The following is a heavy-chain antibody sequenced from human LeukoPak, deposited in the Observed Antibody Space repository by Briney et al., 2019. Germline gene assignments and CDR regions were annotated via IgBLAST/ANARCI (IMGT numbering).Heavy chain of an antibody. CDR1: GYTFTGYY. J-gene: IGHJ6*03. CDR2: INPNSGGT. V-gene: IGHV1-2*02. CDR3: ASRKLRIRRYYYMDV. D-gene: IGHD1-14*01. Sequence: GASVKVSRKASGYTFTGYYMHWVRQAPGQGLEWMGWINPNSGGTNYAQKFQGRVTMTRDTSISTAYMELSRLRSDDTAVYYCASRKLRIRRYYYMDVWGKGTTVTVSS.